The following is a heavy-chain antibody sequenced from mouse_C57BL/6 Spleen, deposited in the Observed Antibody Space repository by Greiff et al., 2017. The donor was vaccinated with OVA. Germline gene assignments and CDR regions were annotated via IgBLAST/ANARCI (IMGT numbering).Heavy chain of an antibody. V-gene: IGHV1-52*01. J-gene: IGHJ1*03. D-gene: IGHD1-1*01. Sequence: QVQLQQPGAELVRPGSSVKLSCMASGYTFTSYWMHWVKQRPIQGLEWIGNIDPSDSETHYNQKFKDKATLTVDKSSSTAYMQLSSLTSEDSAVYYCANLITTVVAEGYFDVWGTGTTVTVSS. CDR1: GYTFTSYW. CDR3: ANLITTVVAEGYFDV. CDR2: IDPSDSET.